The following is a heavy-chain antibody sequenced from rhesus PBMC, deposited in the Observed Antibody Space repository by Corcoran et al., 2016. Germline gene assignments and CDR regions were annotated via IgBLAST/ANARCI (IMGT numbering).Heavy chain of an antibody. D-gene: IGHD3-3*01. CDR3: ASPRTVGQIDY. CDR2: INGNSGST. V-gene: IGHV4-80*01. CDR1: GGSFSRYW. Sequence: QVQLQESGPGLVKPSETLSLTCAVSGGSFSRYWWSWIRQPPGKGLEWIGEINGNSGSTNYNPSLKSRVTSSKDASKIQFSLKLSSGTAADTAVYYCASPRTVGQIDYWGQGVLVTVSS. J-gene: IGHJ4*01.